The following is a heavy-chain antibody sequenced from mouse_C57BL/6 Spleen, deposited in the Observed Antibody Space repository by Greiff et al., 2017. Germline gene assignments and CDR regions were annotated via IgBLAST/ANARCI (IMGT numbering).Heavy chain of an antibody. CDR3: ARGDMTGTNAMDY. CDR2: IDPSDSYT. J-gene: IGHJ4*01. D-gene: IGHD4-1*01. V-gene: IGHV1-69*01. Sequence: QVQLQQSGAELVMPGASVKLSCKASGYTFTSYWMHWVKQRPGQGLEWIGEIDPSDSYTNYNQKFKGKSTLTVDKSSSTAYMQLSSLTSEDSAVYYCARGDMTGTNAMDYWGQGTSVTVSS. CDR1: GYTFTSYW.